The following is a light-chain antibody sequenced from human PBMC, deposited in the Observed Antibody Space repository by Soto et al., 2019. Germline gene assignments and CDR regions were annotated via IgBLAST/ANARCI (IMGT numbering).Light chain of an antibody. CDR2: GAS. Sequence: EIVMTQSPATLSVSPGERATLSCRARQSVSSNLAWYQQKPGQAPRLLIYGASSRATGIPVRFSGTGTRTEFTFTISSLQSEDSAVYYCLQYNDWPVFTFGPGTTVDI. V-gene: IGKV3-15*01. CDR1: QSVSSN. J-gene: IGKJ3*01. CDR3: LQYNDWPVFT.